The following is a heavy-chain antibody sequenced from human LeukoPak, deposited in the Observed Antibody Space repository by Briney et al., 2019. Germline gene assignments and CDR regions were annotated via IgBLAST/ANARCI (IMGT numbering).Heavy chain of an antibody. D-gene: IGHD5-12*01. Sequence: GGSLRLSCAASGFTFSSYAMSWVRQAPGKGLEWVSAISGSGGSTYYADSVKGRFTISRDNSKNTPYLQMNSLRAEDTAVYYCAKEGGRYSGYDFPIDYWGQGTLVTVSS. CDR1: GFTFSSYA. CDR2: ISGSGGST. V-gene: IGHV3-23*01. CDR3: AKEGGRYSGYDFPIDY. J-gene: IGHJ4*02.